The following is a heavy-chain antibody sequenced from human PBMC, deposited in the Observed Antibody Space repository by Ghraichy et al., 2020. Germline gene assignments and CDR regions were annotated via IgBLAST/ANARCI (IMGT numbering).Heavy chain of an antibody. Sequence: SETLSLTCAVYGGSFSGYYWSWIRQPPGKGLEWIGEINHSGSTNYNPSLKSRVTISLDTSKNQFSLKLSSVTAADTAVYFCARGGLNYDSSGYYSGTYYYYGMDVWGQGTTVTVSS. V-gene: IGHV4-34*01. CDR3: ARGGLNYDSSGYYSGTYYYYGMDV. CDR1: GGSFSGYY. J-gene: IGHJ6*02. D-gene: IGHD3-22*01. CDR2: INHSGST.